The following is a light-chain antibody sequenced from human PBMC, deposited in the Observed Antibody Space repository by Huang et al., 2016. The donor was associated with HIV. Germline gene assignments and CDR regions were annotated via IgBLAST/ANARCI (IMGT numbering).Light chain of an antibody. CDR3: QQRSNWPLT. J-gene: IGKJ4*01. CDR2: DAS. V-gene: IGKV3-11*01. CDR1: QGVSSS. Sequence: EIVLTQSPATLSLSPGERATLSCRASQGVSSSLAWDQQKPGQAPRLLLYDASNRSTVSPAGFSGSGSGSVFTLPISSLEPEEFAVYYCQQRSNWPLTFGGGTKVDTK.